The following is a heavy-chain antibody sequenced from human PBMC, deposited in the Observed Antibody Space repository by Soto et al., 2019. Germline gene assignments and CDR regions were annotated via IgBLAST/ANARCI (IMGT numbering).Heavy chain of an antibody. Sequence: ASVDVSCKASVYTFTSCGIIWVRQDTGQGLELMGWISAYNGNTNYAQKLQGRVTMTTDTSTSTAYMELRSLRSDDTAVYYCARGQQQLVNYFDYWGQGTRVTVSS. CDR1: VYTFTSCG. V-gene: IGHV1-18*01. J-gene: IGHJ4*02. CDR3: ARGQQQLVNYFDY. CDR2: ISAYNGNT. D-gene: IGHD6-13*01.